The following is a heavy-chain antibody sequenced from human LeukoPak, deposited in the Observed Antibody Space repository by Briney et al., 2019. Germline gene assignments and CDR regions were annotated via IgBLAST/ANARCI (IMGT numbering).Heavy chain of an antibody. CDR1: GITLSVYW. CDR2: IKQDGSEK. Sequence: PGGSLRLSCAASGITLSVYWMSWVRQAPGKGLEWMANIKQDGSEKYYRDSVQGRFTVSRDNAKNSVYLQMNSLRAEDTAVYYCARSGSGYFDYWGQGSLVTVSS. J-gene: IGHJ4*02. V-gene: IGHV3-7*01. CDR3: ARSGSGYFDY.